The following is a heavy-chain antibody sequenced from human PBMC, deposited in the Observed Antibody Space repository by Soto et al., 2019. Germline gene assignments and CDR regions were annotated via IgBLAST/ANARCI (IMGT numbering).Heavy chain of an antibody. D-gene: IGHD3-22*01. CDR3: ARDWSRYFDSSGLMWFY. CDR1: GYTFNYYG. V-gene: IGHV1-18*04. Sequence: VSVKGSCKASGYTFNYYGISWVRQAPGQGLEWVGWISAHNGDTKYAQNLQGRLTLTTDTSTSTAYMELTSLTSDDTAVYYCARDWSRYFDSSGLMWFYWGQGTLVTVSS. J-gene: IGHJ4*02. CDR2: ISAHNGDT.